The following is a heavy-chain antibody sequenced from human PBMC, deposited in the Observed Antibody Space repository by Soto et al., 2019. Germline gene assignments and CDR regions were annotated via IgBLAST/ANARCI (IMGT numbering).Heavy chain of an antibody. V-gene: IGHV1-2*04. CDR3: ARGRPAVVPAAMGWFDP. D-gene: IGHD2-2*01. CDR1: GYTFTGYY. J-gene: IGHJ5*02. CDR2: INPNSGGT. Sequence: ASVKVSCKASGYTFTGYYMHWVRQAPGQGLEWMGWINPNSGGTNYAQKFQGWVTMTRDTSISTAYMELSRLRSDDTAVYYCARGRPAVVPAAMGWFDPWGQGTLVTVSS.